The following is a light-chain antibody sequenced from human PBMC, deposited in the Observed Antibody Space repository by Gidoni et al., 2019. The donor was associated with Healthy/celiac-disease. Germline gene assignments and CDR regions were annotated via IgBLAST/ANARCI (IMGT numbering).Light chain of an antibody. CDR2: ENN. CDR1: SSNIGNNY. V-gene: IGLV1-51*01. J-gene: IGLJ2*01. Sequence: QSVLTQPPSVSAPPAHKVTISCSGSSSNIGNNYVTWYQQLPGTAPKLLIYENNKRPSGSPDRFSGSRSGTSATLGITGLQTGDEADYYCGTWDSSLSAVVFGGGTKLTVL. CDR3: GTWDSSLSAVV.